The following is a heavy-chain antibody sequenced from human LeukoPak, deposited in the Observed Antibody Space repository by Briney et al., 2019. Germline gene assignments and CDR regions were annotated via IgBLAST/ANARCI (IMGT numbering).Heavy chain of an antibody. CDR2: ISSNGGST. CDR1: GFTFSSYA. Sequence: QPGGSLTLSCAASGFTFSSYAMHWVRQAPGKGLEYLSSISSNGGSTYYANSVKGRFTISRDNSKNTMYLQMGSLGAEDMAVYYCARSYCSSTRCHRIAIAYWGQGTLVTVSS. CDR3: ARSYCSSTRCHRIAIAY. D-gene: IGHD2-2*02. J-gene: IGHJ4*02. V-gene: IGHV3-64*01.